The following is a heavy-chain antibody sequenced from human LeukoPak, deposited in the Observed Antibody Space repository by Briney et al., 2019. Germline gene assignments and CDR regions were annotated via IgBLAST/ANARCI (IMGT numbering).Heavy chain of an antibody. D-gene: IGHD2-15*01. Sequence: SETLSLTCAVSGYSISSGYYWGWIRQPPGKGLEWIGSIYHSGSTYYNPSLKSRVTISADTSKNQFSLKLSSVTAADTAVYYCARADIVVVVAATHFDYWGRGTLVTVSS. J-gene: IGHJ4*02. CDR3: ARADIVVVVAATHFDY. CDR2: IYHSGST. V-gene: IGHV4-38-2*01. CDR1: GYSISSGYY.